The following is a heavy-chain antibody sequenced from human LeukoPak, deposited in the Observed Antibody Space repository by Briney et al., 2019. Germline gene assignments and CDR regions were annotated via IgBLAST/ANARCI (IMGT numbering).Heavy chain of an antibody. V-gene: IGHV3-48*03. D-gene: IGHD3-22*01. CDR1: GFTFSNYA. CDR2: ISSSGSTI. J-gene: IGHJ6*03. CDR3: ARDSKEDYYDSSGYYLAYYYMDV. Sequence: PGGSLRLSCAASGFTFSNYAMNWVRQAPGKGLEWVSYISSSGSTIYYADSVKGRFTISRDNAKNSLYLQMNSLRAEDTAVYYCARDSKEDYYDSSGYYLAYYYMDVWGKGTTVTISS.